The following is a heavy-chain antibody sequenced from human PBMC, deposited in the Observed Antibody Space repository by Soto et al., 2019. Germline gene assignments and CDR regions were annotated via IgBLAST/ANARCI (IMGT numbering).Heavy chain of an antibody. CDR2: INHSGST. D-gene: IGHD4-17*01. CDR3: ARGRTVTPTLYYFDY. V-gene: IGHV4-34*01. CDR1: GGSFSGYY. J-gene: IGHJ4*02. Sequence: QVQLQQWGAGLLKPSETLSLTCAVYGGSFSGYYWSWIRQPPGKGLEWIGEINHSGSTNYNPSLKSRVTISVDTSKNQFSLKLSSVTAADTAVYYCARGRTVTPTLYYFDYWGQGTLVTVSS.